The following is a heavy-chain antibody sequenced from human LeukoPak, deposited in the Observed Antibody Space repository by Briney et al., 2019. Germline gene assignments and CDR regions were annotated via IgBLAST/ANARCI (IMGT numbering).Heavy chain of an antibody. CDR3: ARELYYYDSSGYPH. CDR2: IKQDGSEK. J-gene: IGHJ4*02. Sequence: GGSLRLSCAASGFTFSSYWMSWVRQAPGKGLEWVANIKQDGSEKYYVDSVKGRLTISRDNAKNSLYLQMNSLRAEDTAVYYCARELYYYDSSGYPHWGQGTLVTVSS. CDR1: GFTFSSYW. V-gene: IGHV3-7*01. D-gene: IGHD3-22*01.